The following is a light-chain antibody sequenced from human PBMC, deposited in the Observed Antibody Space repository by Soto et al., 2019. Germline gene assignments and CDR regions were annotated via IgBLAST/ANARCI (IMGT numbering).Light chain of an antibody. CDR2: DVT. J-gene: IGLJ2*01. CDR3: SSYTGSGSLL. V-gene: IGLV2-14*03. Sequence: QSVLTQPASVSGSPGQSITIPCTGTISDVGGYIHVSWYQQHPGKAPKLIIYDVTNRPSGVSNRFSGSKSANTASLTISGLQAEDEADYYCSSYTGSGSLLFGGGTKLTVL. CDR1: ISDVGGYIH.